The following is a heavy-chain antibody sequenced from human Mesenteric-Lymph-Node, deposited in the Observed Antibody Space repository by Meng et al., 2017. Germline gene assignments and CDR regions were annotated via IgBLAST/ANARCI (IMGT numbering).Heavy chain of an antibody. J-gene: IGHJ3*02. D-gene: IGHD6-19*01. Sequence: SVKVSCKASGGTFSSYTISWVRQAPGQGLEWMGRIIPILGIANYAQKFQGRVTITADKSTSTAYMELSSLRSEDTAVYYCARRFIAVAGTEIAFDIWGQGTMVTVSS. CDR1: GGTFSSYT. CDR3: ARRFIAVAGTEIAFDI. CDR2: IIPILGIA. V-gene: IGHV1-69*02.